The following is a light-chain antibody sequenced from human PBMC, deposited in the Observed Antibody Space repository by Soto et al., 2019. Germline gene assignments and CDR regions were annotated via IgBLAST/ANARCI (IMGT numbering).Light chain of an antibody. V-gene: IGKV1-5*01. CDR1: QTISSW. CDR3: QQYNSYPYT. CDR2: DAS. Sequence: DIQMTQSPSTLSASVGDRVTITCRASQTISSWLAWYQQKPGKAPKLLIYDASSLESGVPSRFRGSVSGTEFTLNISSLQPDDFATYYCQQYNSYPYTFGQGTKLEIK. J-gene: IGKJ2*01.